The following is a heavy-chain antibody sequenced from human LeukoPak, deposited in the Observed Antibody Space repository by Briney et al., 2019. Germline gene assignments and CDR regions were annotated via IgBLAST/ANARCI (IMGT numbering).Heavy chain of an antibody. D-gene: IGHD5-18*01. CDR3: ARGRLAAMVPLRAGFDP. Sequence: RASVKVSCKASGYTFTGYYMHWVRQAPGQGLEWMGWMNPNSGNTGYAQKFQGRVTMTRNTSISTAYMELSSLRSEDTAVYYCARGRLAAMVPLRAGFDPWGQGTLVTVSS. V-gene: IGHV1-8*02. CDR2: MNPNSGNT. J-gene: IGHJ5*02. CDR1: GYTFTGYY.